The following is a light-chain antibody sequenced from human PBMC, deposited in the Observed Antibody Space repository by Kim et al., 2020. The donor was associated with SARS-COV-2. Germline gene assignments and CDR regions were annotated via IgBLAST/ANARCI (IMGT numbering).Light chain of an antibody. J-gene: IGKJ2*01. Sequence: EIVLTQSPATLSLSPGERATLSCRASQDVRNYLAWHQQRPGQAPRLLIYDASNRATGIPARFSGSGSGTDFTLTVTSLEPEDFAVYYCQQRSNWPYTFGQGTKLEI. V-gene: IGKV3-11*01. CDR2: DAS. CDR3: QQRSNWPYT. CDR1: QDVRNY.